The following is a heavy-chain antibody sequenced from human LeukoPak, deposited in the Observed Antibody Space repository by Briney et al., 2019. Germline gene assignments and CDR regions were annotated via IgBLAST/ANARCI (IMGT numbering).Heavy chain of an antibody. CDR3: ARVRARVFDY. J-gene: IGHJ4*02. V-gene: IGHV4-31*03. CDR2: IYYSGST. D-gene: IGHD3-10*01. CDR1: GGSISSGGYY. Sequence: SETLSLTCTVSGGSISSGGYYWSWIRQHPGKGLEGIGYIYYSGSTYYNPSLKSRVTISVDTSKNQFSLKLSSVTAADTAVYYCARVRARVFDYWGQGTLVTVSS.